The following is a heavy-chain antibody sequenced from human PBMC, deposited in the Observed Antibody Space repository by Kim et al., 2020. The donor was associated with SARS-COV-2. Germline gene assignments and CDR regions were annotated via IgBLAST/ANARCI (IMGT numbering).Heavy chain of an antibody. CDR3: VRGLASSRDH. V-gene: IGHV3-73*01. D-gene: IGHD3-16*01. J-gene: IGHJ4*02. CDR1: GFTFSDST. Sequence: GGSLRLSCAASGFTFSDSTMHWVRQASGKGLEWVARIRSKAASLSTAYAVSVKGRFTISRYDSKNTAYLQMPNLKVEDTAVYYCVRGLASSRDHWGQGTLVTVSS. CDR2: IRSKAASLST.